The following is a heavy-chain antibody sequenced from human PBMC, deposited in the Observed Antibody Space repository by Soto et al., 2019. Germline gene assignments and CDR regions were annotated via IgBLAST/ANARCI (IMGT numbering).Heavy chain of an antibody. CDR2: ISAYNGNT. J-gene: IGHJ4*02. CDR3: ARGEGYCSRTSCYGALLFDY. V-gene: IGHV1-18*01. D-gene: IGHD2-2*01. CDR1: GYTFTSYG. Sequence: QVQLVQSGAEVKKPGASVKVSCKASGYTFTSYGISWVRQAPGQGLEWMGWISAYNGNTNYAPQLQGRVTMTTDTATSTAQRELRSLRTDDTAVDYCARGEGYCSRTSCYGALLFDYWGQGTLVTVSS.